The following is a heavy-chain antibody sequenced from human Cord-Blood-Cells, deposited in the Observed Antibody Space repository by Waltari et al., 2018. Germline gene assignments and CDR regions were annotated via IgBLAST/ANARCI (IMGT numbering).Heavy chain of an antibody. CDR2: INAGNGNT. D-gene: IGHD3-10*01. V-gene: IGHV1-3*01. CDR1: GYTFTSYA. CDR3: ARVLLWFGELYYFDY. J-gene: IGHJ4*02. Sequence: QVQLVQSGAEVKKPGASVKVSCKASGYTFTSYAIHWVRQAPGQRLEWMGWINAGNGNTKYSQKFQGRVTITRDTSASTAYMELSSLRSEDTAVYYCARVLLWFGELYYFDYWGQGTLVTVSS.